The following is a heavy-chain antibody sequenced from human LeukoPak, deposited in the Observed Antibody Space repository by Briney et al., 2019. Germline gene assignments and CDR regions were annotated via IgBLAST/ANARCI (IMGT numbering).Heavy chain of an antibody. D-gene: IGHD6-19*01. CDR2: IYHSGST. CDR1: GYSISSGYY. CDR3: ASHSPRYSSGCRYAFDI. V-gene: IGHV4-38-2*02. Sequence: SETLSLTCTVSGYSISSGYYWGWIRQPPGKGLEWIGSIYHSGSTYYNPSLKSRVTISVDTSKNQFSLKLSSVTAADTAVYYCASHSPRYSSGCRYAFDIWGQGTMVSVSS. J-gene: IGHJ3*02.